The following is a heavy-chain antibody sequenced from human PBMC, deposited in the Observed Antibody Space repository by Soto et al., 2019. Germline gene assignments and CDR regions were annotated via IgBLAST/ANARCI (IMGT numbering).Heavy chain of an antibody. CDR2: ISVYNGNT. J-gene: IGHJ5*02. Sequence: ASVKVSCKPSGYTFITYGISWVRQAPGQGLEWMGWISVYNGNTRYGQKFQGRVTMTTDTSTNTAYMELRSLRSDDTAVYYCARASLAASPGWFDAWGQGTLVTVSS. D-gene: IGHD6-6*01. CDR1: GYTFITYG. V-gene: IGHV1-18*01. CDR3: ARASLAASPGWFDA.